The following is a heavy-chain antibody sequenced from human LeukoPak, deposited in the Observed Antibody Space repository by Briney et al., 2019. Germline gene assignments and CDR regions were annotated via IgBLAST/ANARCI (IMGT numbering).Heavy chain of an antibody. Sequence: ASVKVSCKASGYTFTSYYMNWVRQAPGQGLEWMGIINPSGGITSYAQKFQGRVTMTKDTSTSTVYMELSSLRSEDTAVYYCARELGVVAPGDYWGQGTLVTVSS. V-gene: IGHV1-46*01. CDR3: ARELGVVAPGDY. CDR2: INPSGGIT. J-gene: IGHJ4*02. D-gene: IGHD2-15*01. CDR1: GYTFTSYY.